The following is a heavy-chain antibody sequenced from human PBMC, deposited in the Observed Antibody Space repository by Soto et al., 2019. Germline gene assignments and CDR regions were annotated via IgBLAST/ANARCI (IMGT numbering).Heavy chain of an antibody. J-gene: IGHJ4*02. Sequence: QSQTLSLTCTVSGGSISSSSYYWGWIRQPPGKGLEWIGSIYYSGSTYYNPSLKSRVTISVDTSKNQFSLKLSSVTAADTAVYYCARRGFLSARIPAFDYWGQGTLVTVSS. D-gene: IGHD6-6*01. V-gene: IGHV4-39*01. CDR1: GGSISSSSYY. CDR3: ARRGFLSARIPAFDY. CDR2: IYYSGST.